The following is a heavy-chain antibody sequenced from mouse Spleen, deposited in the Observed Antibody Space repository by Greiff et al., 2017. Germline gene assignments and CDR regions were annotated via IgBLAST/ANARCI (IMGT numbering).Heavy chain of an antibody. Sequence: QVTLKESGPGILQSSQTLSLTCSFSGFSLSTSGMGVSWIRQPSGKGLEWLAHIYWDDDKRYNPSLKSRLTISKDTSRNQVFLKITSVDTADTATYYCARTYDSVYAMDYWGQGTSVTVSS. D-gene: IGHD2-4*01. CDR2: IYWDDDK. CDR1: GFSLSTSGMG. CDR3: ARTYDSVYAMDY. V-gene: IGHV8-12*01. J-gene: IGHJ4*01.